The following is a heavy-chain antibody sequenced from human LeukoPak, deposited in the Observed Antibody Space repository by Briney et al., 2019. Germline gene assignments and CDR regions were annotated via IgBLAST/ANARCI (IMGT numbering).Heavy chain of an antibody. CDR2: IRYDGSNK. V-gene: IGHV3-30*02. J-gene: IGHJ4*02. Sequence: GGSLRLSCAASGFTFSSYGMHWVRQAPGKGLEWVAFIRYDGSNKYYADSVKGRFTISRDNSKNTLYLQMNSLRAEDTAVYYCAKEGGWVTAIDYWGQGTLVTVSS. D-gene: IGHD2-21*02. CDR3: AKEGGWVTAIDY. CDR1: GFTFSSYG.